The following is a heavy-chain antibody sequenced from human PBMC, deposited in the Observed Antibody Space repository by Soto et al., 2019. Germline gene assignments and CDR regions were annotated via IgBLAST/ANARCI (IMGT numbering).Heavy chain of an antibody. J-gene: IGHJ4*02. Sequence: SETLSLTCTVSDASINSGGYYWSWIRQHPGKGLEWIGFIYYSGITYYNPSLKSRVTTSVDTSKNQFSLRLSSVTAADTAVYYCARGLIVMLAGIEELINSHFDSWGQGTLVTVSS. CDR1: DASINSGGYY. V-gene: IGHV4-31*03. CDR2: IYYSGIT. CDR3: ARGLIVMLAGIEELINSHFDS. D-gene: IGHD2-21*02.